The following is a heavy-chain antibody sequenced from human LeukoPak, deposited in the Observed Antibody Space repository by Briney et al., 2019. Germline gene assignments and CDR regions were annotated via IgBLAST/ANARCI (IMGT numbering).Heavy chain of an antibody. CDR2: MNPNSGNT. V-gene: IGHV1-8*01. J-gene: IGHJ6*02. CDR3: ARGDIVVVPAAIYYYYYGMDV. CDR1: GYTFTSYD. D-gene: IGHD2-2*01. Sequence: ASVKVSCKASGYTFTSYDINWVRQATGQGLEWVGWMNPNSGNTGYAQKFQGRVTMTRNTSISTAYMELSSLRSEDTAVYYCARGDIVVVPAAIYYYYYGMDVWGQGTTVTVSS.